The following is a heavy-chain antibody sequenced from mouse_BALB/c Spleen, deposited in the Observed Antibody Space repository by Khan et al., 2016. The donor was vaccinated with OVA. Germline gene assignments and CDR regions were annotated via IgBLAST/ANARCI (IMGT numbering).Heavy chain of an antibody. Sequence: QVQLKQSGPGLVAPSQSLSITCTVSGFSLDKYSIHWIRQSPGKGLEWLGVIWSTGSTDYNAAFISRLTITKDNSRGHVFFQVNSLQPNDTAIYYCARRGYDYGRGALFAYWGQGTLVTVSA. CDR2: IWSTGST. J-gene: IGHJ3*01. CDR1: GFSLDKYS. CDR3: ARRGYDYGRGALFAY. V-gene: IGHV2-2*02. D-gene: IGHD2-4*01.